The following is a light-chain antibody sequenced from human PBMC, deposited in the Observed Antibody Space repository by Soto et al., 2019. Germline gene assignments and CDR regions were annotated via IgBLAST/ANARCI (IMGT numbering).Light chain of an antibody. V-gene: IGLV1-40*01. CDR2: GNT. CDR3: QSYDSRLSGSG. CDR1: SSNIGAGYD. Sequence: QSVLTQPPSVSGAPGQRVTISCTGSSSNIGAGYDVHWYQQLPGTAPKLLIYGNTNRPSGVPDRFSGSKSGTSASLAITGLQAEDEADYYCQSYDSRLSGSGFGTGTKLTVL. J-gene: IGLJ1*01.